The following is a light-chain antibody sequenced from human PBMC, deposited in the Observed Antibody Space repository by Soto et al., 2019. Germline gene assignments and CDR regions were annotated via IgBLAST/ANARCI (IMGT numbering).Light chain of an antibody. CDR2: NTR. J-gene: IGLJ1*01. V-gene: IGLV7-43*01. Sequence: QAVVTQEPSLTVSPGGTVTLTCASGTGAVTSGHYPTWLQQKSGQAPRALIYNTRNMHPWTPDRFSGSLLGDKAALTLSGAQPEDEAEYYCLLYYSNTYVFGTGTKVTVL. CDR3: LLYYSNTYV. CDR1: TGAVTSGHY.